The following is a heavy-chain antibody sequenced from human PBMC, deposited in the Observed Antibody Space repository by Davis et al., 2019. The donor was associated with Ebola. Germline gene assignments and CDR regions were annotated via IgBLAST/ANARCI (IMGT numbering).Heavy chain of an antibody. CDR3: ASRIPSEYYGMDV. V-gene: IGHV1-69*13. J-gene: IGHJ6*02. D-gene: IGHD2/OR15-2a*01. CDR1: GRTFSTYA. CDR2: IIPIFHTA. Sequence: AASVKVSCKASGRTFSTYAISWVRQAPGQGLEWMGGIIPIFHTANYAQKFQGRVTITADESTNTAYMELSSLRSEDTAVYYCASRIPSEYYGMDVWGQGTTVTVSS.